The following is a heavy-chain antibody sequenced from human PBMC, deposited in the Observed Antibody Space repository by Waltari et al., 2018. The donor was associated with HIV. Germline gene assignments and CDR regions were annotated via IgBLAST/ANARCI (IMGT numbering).Heavy chain of an antibody. Sequence: VQLAESGGGLVQPGGCLRLHGAASGFPFRSYRMCWVRQAPGKGLEWVANIKQDGSGKYYVDSVKGRFTISRDNAKNSLYLQMNSLRAEDTAVYYCARDRHYDILTGSYFDYWGQGTLVTVSS. V-gene: IGHV3-7*01. CDR1: GFPFRSYR. J-gene: IGHJ4*02. CDR2: IKQDGSGK. D-gene: IGHD3-9*01. CDR3: ARDRHYDILTGSYFDY.